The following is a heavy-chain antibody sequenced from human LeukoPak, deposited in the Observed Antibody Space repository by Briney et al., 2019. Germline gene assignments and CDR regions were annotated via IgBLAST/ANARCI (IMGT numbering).Heavy chain of an antibody. J-gene: IGHJ4*02. CDR3: ARDLGGYFYFDY. CDR2: IWYDGSNK. Sequence: GGSLRLSCAASGFTFSSYWMSWVRQAPGKGLEWVAVIWYDGSNKYYADSVKGRFTISRDNSKNTLYLQMNSLRAEDTAVYYCARDLGGYFYFDYWGQGTLVTVSS. D-gene: IGHD1-26*01. CDR1: GFTFSSYW. V-gene: IGHV3-33*08.